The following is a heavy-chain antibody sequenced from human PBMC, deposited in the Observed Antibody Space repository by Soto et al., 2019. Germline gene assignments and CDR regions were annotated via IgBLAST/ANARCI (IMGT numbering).Heavy chain of an antibody. V-gene: IGHV3-64*01. CDR1: GFTFSSYA. Sequence: EVQLVESGGGLVQPGGSLRLSCAASGFTFSSYAMHWVRQAPGKGLEYVSTINRNGGSTYYANSVKGRFTISRDNSKNTLYLQMGSLRAEEMAVYYCARGGRDYYFDYWGQGTLVTVSS. D-gene: IGHD2-21*02. J-gene: IGHJ4*02. CDR3: ARGGRDYYFDY. CDR2: INRNGGST.